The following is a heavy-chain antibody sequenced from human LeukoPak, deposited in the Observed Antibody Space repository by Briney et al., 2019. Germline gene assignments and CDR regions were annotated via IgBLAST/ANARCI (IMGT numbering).Heavy chain of an antibody. CDR3: AREYSGSYYYYYGMDV. D-gene: IGHD1-26*01. V-gene: IGHV4-34*01. J-gene: IGHJ6*02. CDR2: INHSGST. CDR1: GGSFSGYY. Sequence: SETLSLTCAVYGGSFSGYYWSWIRQPPGKGLEWIGEINHSGSTNYNPSLKSRVTISVDTSKNQFSLKLSSVTAADTAVYYCAREYSGSYYYYYGMDVWGQGTTVTVSS.